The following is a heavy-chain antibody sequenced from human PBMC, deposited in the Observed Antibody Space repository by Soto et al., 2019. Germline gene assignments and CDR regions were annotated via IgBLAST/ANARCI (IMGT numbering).Heavy chain of an antibody. CDR3: AKSHDFDWHLDAFDI. CDR1: GFTFSSYG. V-gene: IGHV3-30*18. D-gene: IGHD3-9*01. J-gene: IGHJ3*02. CDR2: ISYDGSNK. Sequence: QVQLVESGGGVVQPGRSLRLSCAASGFTFSSYGMHWVRQAPGKGLEWVAVISYDGSNKYYADSVKGRFTISRDNSKNTLYLQMNSLRAEDTAVYYCAKSHDFDWHLDAFDIWGQGTMVTVSS.